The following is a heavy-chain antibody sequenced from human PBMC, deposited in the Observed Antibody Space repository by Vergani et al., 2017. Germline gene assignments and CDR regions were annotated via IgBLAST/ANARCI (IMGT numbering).Heavy chain of an antibody. Sequence: EVQLVESGGDLVQPGRSLRLSCTGSGFTFGDYAMSWVRQAPGKGLEWVGFIRSKAYGGTTEYAASVKGRFTISRDDSKSIAYLQMNSLKTEDTAVYYCTAWTYPTTVTPTFDYWGQGTLVTVSS. J-gene: IGHJ4*02. V-gene: IGHV3-49*04. CDR2: IRSKAYGGTT. D-gene: IGHD4-17*01. CDR3: TAWTYPTTVTPTFDY. CDR1: GFTFGDYA.